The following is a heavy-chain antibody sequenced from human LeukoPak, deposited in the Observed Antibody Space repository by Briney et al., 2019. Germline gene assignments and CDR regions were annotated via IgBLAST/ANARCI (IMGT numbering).Heavy chain of an antibody. Sequence: PGGSLRLSCAASGFTFSSYSMNWVRQAPGKGLEWVSSISSSSSYIYYADSVKGRFTISRDNAKNSLYLQMNSLRAEDTAVYYCAKDQGVILTGHDYWGQGTLVTVSS. CDR1: GFTFSSYS. J-gene: IGHJ4*02. V-gene: IGHV3-21*01. CDR3: AKDQGVILTGHDY. CDR2: ISSSSSYI. D-gene: IGHD3-9*01.